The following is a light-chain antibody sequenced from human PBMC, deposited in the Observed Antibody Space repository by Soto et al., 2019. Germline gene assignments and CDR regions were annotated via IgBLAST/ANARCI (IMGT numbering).Light chain of an antibody. CDR1: SSDVGGYNY. Sequence: QSALTQPPSASGSPGQSVTISCTGTSSDVGGYNYVFWYQQHPGKAPKLMIYEVSKRPSGVPYRFSGSKSGNTASLTVFWLQAEDEADYYCSSYAGSNIYVFGTGTKVTVL. V-gene: IGLV2-8*01. J-gene: IGLJ1*01. CDR3: SSYAGSNIYV. CDR2: EVS.